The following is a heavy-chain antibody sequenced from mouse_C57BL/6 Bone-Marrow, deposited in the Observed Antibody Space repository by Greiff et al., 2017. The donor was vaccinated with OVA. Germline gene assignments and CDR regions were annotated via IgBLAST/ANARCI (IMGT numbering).Heavy chain of an antibody. J-gene: IGHJ1*03. D-gene: IGHD2-5*01. CDR2: ISYDGSN. CDR3: ARAGHSNPEGYFDV. CDR1: GYSITSGFY. Sequence: EVQLVESGPGLVKPSQSLSLTCSVPGYSITSGFYWNWIRQFPGNKLEWMGYISYDGSNNYNPSLKNRISITRDTSKNQFFLKLNSVTTEDTATYYCARAGHSNPEGYFDVWGTGTTVTVSS. V-gene: IGHV3-6*01.